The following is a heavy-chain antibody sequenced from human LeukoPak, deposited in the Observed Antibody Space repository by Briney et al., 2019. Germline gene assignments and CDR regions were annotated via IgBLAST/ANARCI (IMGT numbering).Heavy chain of an antibody. D-gene: IGHD3-10*01. V-gene: IGHV3-23*01. CDR2: ISGSGGST. CDR3: ARVPRYGSGSYYSLDH. J-gene: IGHJ4*02. CDR1: GFTFSSYA. Sequence: PGGSLRLSCAASGFTFSSYAMSWVRQAPGKGLEWVSAISGSGGSTYYADSVKGRFTISRDNSKNTLYLQMNSLRADDTAAYYCARVPRYGSGSYYSLDHWGQGTLVTVSS.